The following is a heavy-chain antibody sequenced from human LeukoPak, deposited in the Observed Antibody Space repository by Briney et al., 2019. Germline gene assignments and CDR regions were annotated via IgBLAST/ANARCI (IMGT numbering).Heavy chain of an antibody. Sequence: GGSLRLSCAASGFYFNNYNMNWVRQAPGKGLEWVSSITSSGTYIYYADSVKGRFTISRDNAKNSLYLQMNSLRPEDTAVYYCARDPYSGSYGDYYYYMDVWGKGTTVTISS. CDR3: ARDPYSGSYGDYYYYMDV. CDR1: GFYFNNYN. J-gene: IGHJ6*03. D-gene: IGHD1-26*01. V-gene: IGHV3-21*01. CDR2: ITSSGTYI.